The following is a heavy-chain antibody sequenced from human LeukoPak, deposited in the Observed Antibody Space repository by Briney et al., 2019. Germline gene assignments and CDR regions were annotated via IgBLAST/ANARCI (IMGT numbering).Heavy chain of an antibody. CDR3: AKAGDYSYFDY. V-gene: IGHV3-23*01. Sequence: PLGSLRLSCAASGFTFSNYAVTWVRQAPGKGLEWVSVISDRGGTTYYADSVKGRFTISRDNSKNTLYLQMNSLRAEDTAVYYCAKAGDYSYFDYWGQGTLVTVSS. J-gene: IGHJ4*02. CDR1: GFTFSNYA. CDR2: ISDRGGTT. D-gene: IGHD4-11*01.